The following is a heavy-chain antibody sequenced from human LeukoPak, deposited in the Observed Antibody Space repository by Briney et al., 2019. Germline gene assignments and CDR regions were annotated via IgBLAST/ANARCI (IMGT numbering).Heavy chain of an antibody. CDR2: MNSNSGNT. CDR3: ARDSRDYYDSSGYYI. J-gene: IGHJ4*02. D-gene: IGHD3-22*01. Sequence: ASVKVSCKGYGYTFINHDIDWVRQSAGQGLEWMGWMNSNSGNTGYAQKFQGRVTMTRNTSISTAYMELSSLRSEDTAVYYCARDSRDYYDSSGYYIWGQGTLVTVSS. CDR1: GYTFINHD. V-gene: IGHV1-8*02.